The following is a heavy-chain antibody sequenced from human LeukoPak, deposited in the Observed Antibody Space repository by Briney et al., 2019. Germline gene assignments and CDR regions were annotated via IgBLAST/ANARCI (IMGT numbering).Heavy chain of an antibody. V-gene: IGHV4-38-2*02. D-gene: IGHD1-7*01. CDR3: ARPNWNYGWFDP. CDR1: GYSISSGYY. Sequence: SETLSLTCTVSGYSISSGYYWGWIRRPPGKGLEWIGSIYHSGSTYYNPSLKSRVTIPVDTSKNQFSLKLSSVTAADTAVYYCARPNWNYGWFDPWGQGTLVTVSS. J-gene: IGHJ5*02. CDR2: IYHSGST.